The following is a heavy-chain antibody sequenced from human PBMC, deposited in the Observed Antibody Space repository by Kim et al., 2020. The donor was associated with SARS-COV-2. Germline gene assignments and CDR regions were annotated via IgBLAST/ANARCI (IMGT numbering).Heavy chain of an antibody. Sequence: SETLSLTCTVSGGSISSSSYYWGWIRQPPGKGLEWIGSIYYSGSTYYNPSLKSRVTISVDTSKNQFSLKLSSVTAADTAVYYCASSGNLRWDDAFDIWGQGTMVTVSS. V-gene: IGHV4-39*07. D-gene: IGHD1-26*01. CDR2: IYYSGST. CDR1: GGSISSSSYY. J-gene: IGHJ3*02. CDR3: ASSGNLRWDDAFDI.